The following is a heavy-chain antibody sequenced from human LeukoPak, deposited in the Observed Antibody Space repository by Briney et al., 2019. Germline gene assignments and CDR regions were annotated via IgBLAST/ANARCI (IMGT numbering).Heavy chain of an antibody. V-gene: IGHV4-30-4*08. J-gene: IGHJ4*02. D-gene: IGHD6-13*01. CDR3: TRIAGPDY. CDR1: GVSVGSGDYF. Sequence: SQTLSLTCTVSGVSVGSGDYFWSWIRQPPRKGLEWMGYIYISGSTDYNPSLKRRVTVLIASSNNQFPLQLTLVPAAHAAEYYCTRIAGPDYWGQGLLVTVSS. CDR2: IYISGST.